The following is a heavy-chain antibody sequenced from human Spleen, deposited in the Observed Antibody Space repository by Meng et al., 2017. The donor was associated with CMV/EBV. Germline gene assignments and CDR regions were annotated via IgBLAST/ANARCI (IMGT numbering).Heavy chain of an antibody. J-gene: IGHJ6*02. CDR3: ARARTFFGLAPRDFYAMDV. Sequence: GGSLRLSCAASGFTFSSYGMHWVRQAPGKGLEWVAFIRYDGSNKYYADSVKGRFTISRDNSKNTLYLQMNSLRAEDTAVYYCARARTFFGLAPRDFYAMDVWGQGTTVTVSS. D-gene: IGHD3-3*01. V-gene: IGHV3-30*02. CDR2: IRYDGSNK. CDR1: GFTFSSYG.